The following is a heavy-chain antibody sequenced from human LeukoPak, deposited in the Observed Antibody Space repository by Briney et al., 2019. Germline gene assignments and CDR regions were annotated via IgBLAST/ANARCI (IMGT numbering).Heavy chain of an antibody. D-gene: IGHD3-22*01. CDR2: INPSGGST. V-gene: IGHV1-46*03. CDR3: ARVYYDSSGYYPKHAFDI. J-gene: IGHJ3*02. CDR1: GYTFTSYY. Sequence: ASVKVSCKASGYTFTSYYRHWVRQAPGQGLEWMGIINPSGGSTSYAQKFQGRVTMTRDTSTSTVYMELSSLRSEDTAVYYCARVYYDSSGYYPKHAFDIWGQGTMVTVSS.